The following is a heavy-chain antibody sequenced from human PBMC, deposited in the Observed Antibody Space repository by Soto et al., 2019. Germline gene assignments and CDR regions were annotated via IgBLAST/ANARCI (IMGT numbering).Heavy chain of an antibody. CDR2: SYRGVDT. CDR3: AKEGIGGIFGAGGFDP. J-gene: IGHJ5*02. Sequence: PGGSLRLSCAASGFIVSYTYMNWVLRAPGKAREWVSVSYRGVDTYYADSVKGRFTISSDNSTVYLQMNKLRAEDTAMYYCAKEGIGGIFGAGGFDPWGQGTLVTVSS. V-gene: IGHV3-53*01. D-gene: IGHD3-3*01. CDR1: GFIVSYTY.